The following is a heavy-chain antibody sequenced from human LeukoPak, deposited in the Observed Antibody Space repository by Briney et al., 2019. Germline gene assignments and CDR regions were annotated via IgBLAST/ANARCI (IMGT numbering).Heavy chain of an antibody. CDR2: IYYSGST. V-gene: IGHV4-31*03. Sequence: PSETLSLTCTVSGGSISSGGYYWSWIRQHPGKGLEWIGYIYYSGSTYYNPSLKSRVTISVGTSKNQFSLKLSSVTAADTAVYYCASSVAAAGIGAFDIWGQGTMVTVSS. J-gene: IGHJ3*02. D-gene: IGHD6-13*01. CDR1: GGSISSGGYY. CDR3: ASSVAAAGIGAFDI.